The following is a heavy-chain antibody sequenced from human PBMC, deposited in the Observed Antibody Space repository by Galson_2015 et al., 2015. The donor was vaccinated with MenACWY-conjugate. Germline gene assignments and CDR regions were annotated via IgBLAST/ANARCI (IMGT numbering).Heavy chain of an antibody. CDR2: IYSGGST. J-gene: IGHJ6*02. Sequence: SLRLSCAVSGFTVISNYMSWVRQAPGKGLEWVSIIYSGGSTYYAESVKGRFTISRDNSKNTVYLQMNSLRAEDTAVYYCARDHSYGLSYYGMDAWGQGTTVTVSS. D-gene: IGHD5-18*01. V-gene: IGHV3-53*01. CDR3: ARDHSYGLSYYGMDA. CDR1: GFTVISNY.